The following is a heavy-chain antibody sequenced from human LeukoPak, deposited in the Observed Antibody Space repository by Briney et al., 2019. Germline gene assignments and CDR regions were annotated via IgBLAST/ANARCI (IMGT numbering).Heavy chain of an antibody. CDR1: GFTFSSYW. J-gene: IGHJ3*02. CDR3: ARDREVVAFDI. Sequence: GGSLRLSCAASGFTFSSYWMQWVRQAPGKGLEWVSYISGSTTYTNYADSVRGRFTISRDNSKNSLYLQMNSLRAEDTAVYYCARDREVVAFDIWGQGTMVTVSS. CDR2: ISGSTTYT. D-gene: IGHD2-15*01. V-gene: IGHV3-21*04.